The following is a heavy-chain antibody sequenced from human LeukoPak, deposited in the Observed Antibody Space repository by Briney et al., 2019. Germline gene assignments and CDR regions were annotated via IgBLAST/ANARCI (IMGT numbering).Heavy chain of an antibody. D-gene: IGHD3-22*01. CDR2: ISGSGGST. J-gene: IGHJ4*02. Sequence: QPGGSLRLSCAASGFTVSGNYMSWVRQAPGKGLEWVSAISGSGGSTYYADSVKGRFTISRDNSKNTLYLQMNSLRAEDTAVYYCAKDGAYYDSSGYSDYWGQGTLVTVSS. V-gene: IGHV3-23*01. CDR3: AKDGAYYDSSGYSDY. CDR1: GFTVSGNY.